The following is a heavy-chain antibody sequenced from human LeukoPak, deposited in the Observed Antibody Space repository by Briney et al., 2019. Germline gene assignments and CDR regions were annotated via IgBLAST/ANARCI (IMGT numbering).Heavy chain of an antibody. CDR3: ARANYDILTGYYNHNWFDP. J-gene: IGHJ5*02. Sequence: SETLSLTCTVSGGSISSYYWSWIRQPAGKGLEWIGRIYTSGSTNYDPSLKSRVTMSVDTSKNQFSLKPSSVTAADTAVYYCARANYDILTGYYNHNWFDPWGQGTLVTVSS. CDR1: GGSISSYY. CDR2: IYTSGST. D-gene: IGHD3-9*01. V-gene: IGHV4-4*07.